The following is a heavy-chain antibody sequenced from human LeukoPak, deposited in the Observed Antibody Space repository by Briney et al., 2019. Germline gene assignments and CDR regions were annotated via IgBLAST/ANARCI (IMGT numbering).Heavy chain of an antibody. D-gene: IGHD5-24*01. V-gene: IGHV1-69*04. J-gene: IGHJ4*02. CDR2: IIPILGIA. Sequence: GASVKVSCKASVGTLSSYAISWVRQAPAQGLEWMGRIIPILGIANYAHKFQGRLTITADKSTSTPYMQLSSLRSRDTRVYYCARDGEMATSPHYFDYWGQGTLVTVSS. CDR1: VGTLSSYA. CDR3: ARDGEMATSPHYFDY.